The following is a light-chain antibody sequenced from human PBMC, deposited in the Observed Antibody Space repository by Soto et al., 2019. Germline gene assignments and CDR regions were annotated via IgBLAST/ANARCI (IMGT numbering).Light chain of an antibody. CDR3: QQSYVHPPT. CDR2: AAS. V-gene: IGKV1-39*01. CDR1: QSISTY. J-gene: IGKJ5*01. Sequence: DIQMTQSPSSLSASVGDRVSITCRASQSISTYLNWYQQKPGEAPNLLIYAASTLQSGVSPRFSGSGSGTDFTLTISSLQPEDSATYYCQQSYVHPPTVGRGPRLEIK.